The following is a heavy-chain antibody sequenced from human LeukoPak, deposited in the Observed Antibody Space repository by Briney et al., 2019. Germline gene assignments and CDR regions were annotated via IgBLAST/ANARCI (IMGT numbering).Heavy chain of an antibody. V-gene: IGHV1-8*01. CDR1: GYTFTSYD. CDR2: MNPNSGYT. D-gene: IGHD3-10*01. J-gene: IGHJ3*02. CDR3: ARSHQTTYGFAFDI. Sequence: ASVKVSCKASGYTFTSYDINWVRQAPGQGLEWMGWMNPNSGYTGYVQKFQGRVTVTRNTSISTAYMELSSLRSDDTAVYYCARSHQTTYGFAFDIWGQGKMVTVSS.